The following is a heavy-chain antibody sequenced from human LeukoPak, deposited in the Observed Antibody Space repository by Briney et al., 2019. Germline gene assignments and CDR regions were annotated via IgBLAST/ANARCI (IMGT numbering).Heavy chain of an antibody. CDR1: GFTFSSYG. V-gene: IGHV3-30*02. CDR2: IRYDGSNK. D-gene: IGHD3-10*01. Sequence: GGSLRLSCAASGFTFSSYGMHWVRQAPGKGLEWVAFIRYDGSNKYYADSVKGRFTISRDNSKNTLYLQMNSLRAEDTAVYYCAKERGRGVITIQNWFDPWGQGTLVTVSS. J-gene: IGHJ5*02. CDR3: AKERGRGVITIQNWFDP.